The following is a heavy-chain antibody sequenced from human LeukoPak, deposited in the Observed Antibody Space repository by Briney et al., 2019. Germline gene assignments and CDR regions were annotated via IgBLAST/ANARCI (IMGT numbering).Heavy chain of an antibody. V-gene: IGHV3-23*01. CDR2: ISGSGGST. J-gene: IGHJ3*02. D-gene: IGHD4-23*01. Sequence: PGGSLRLSCAASGFSFWYYAISWVRQAPGKGLEWVSSISGSGGSTYSADSVKGRFTISRENSNNTLYLQMNSLRADDTAMYYCAKDSEATITPLSAFDIWGQGTMVTVSS. CDR3: AKDSEATITPLSAFDI. CDR1: GFSFWYYA.